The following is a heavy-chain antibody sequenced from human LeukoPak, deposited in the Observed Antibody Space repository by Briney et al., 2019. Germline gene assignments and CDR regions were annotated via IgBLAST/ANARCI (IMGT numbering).Heavy chain of an antibody. Sequence: PGGSLRLSCAASGFTFSGYWMHWVRQAPGKGLVWVSRTNRDDSDTSYADSVKGRFTISRDNAMNTLFLQMNSLRAEDTAVYYCTRNIAYSFDYWGQGALVTVSS. J-gene: IGHJ4*02. CDR3: TRNIAYSFDY. CDR2: TNRDDSDT. D-gene: IGHD2/OR15-2a*01. V-gene: IGHV3-74*01. CDR1: GFTFSGYW.